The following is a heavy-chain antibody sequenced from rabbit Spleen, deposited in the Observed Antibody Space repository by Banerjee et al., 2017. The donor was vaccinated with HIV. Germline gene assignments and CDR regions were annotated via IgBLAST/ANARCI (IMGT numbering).Heavy chain of an antibody. Sequence: QSLEESGGDLVKPGASLTLTCTASGFSFSSSDYMCWVRQAPGKGLEWIGCINTGSSGFTYFASWAKGRFTISKTSSTTVTLQVTSLTAADTATYFCARDSGTSFSSYGMDLWGPGTLVTVS. V-gene: IGHV1S40*01. CDR3: ARDSGTSFSSYGMDL. CDR2: INTGSSGFT. J-gene: IGHJ6*01. CDR1: GFSFSSSDY. D-gene: IGHD8-1*01.